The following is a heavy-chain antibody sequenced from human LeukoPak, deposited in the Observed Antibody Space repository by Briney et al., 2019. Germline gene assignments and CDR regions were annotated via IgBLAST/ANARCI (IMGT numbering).Heavy chain of an antibody. D-gene: IGHD5-24*01. CDR3: ARLVGYNYAFDI. J-gene: IGHJ3*02. CDR2: IIPILGIA. V-gene: IGHV1-69*04. Sequence: SVKVSCKASGGTFSSYAISWVRQAPGQGLEWMGRIIPILGIANHAQKFQGRVTITADKSTSTAYMELSSLRSEDTAVYYCARLVGYNYAFDIWGQGTMVTVSS. CDR1: GGTFSSYA.